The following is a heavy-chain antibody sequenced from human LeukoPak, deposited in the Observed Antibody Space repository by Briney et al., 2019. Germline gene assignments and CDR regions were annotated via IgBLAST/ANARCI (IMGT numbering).Heavy chain of an antibody. CDR2: IDPSDSET. J-gene: IGHJ4*02. CDR3: ARQTAMGRSGDY. V-gene: IGHV5-51*01. Sequence: GESLKISCKASGYSFTSYGIGWVRQMPGKGLEWMGIIDPSDSETRYTPSFQGQVTISVDKSLTTADLQWNSLKASDTAMYYCARQTAMGRSGDYWGQGTLVTVSS. D-gene: IGHD5-18*01. CDR1: GYSFTSYG.